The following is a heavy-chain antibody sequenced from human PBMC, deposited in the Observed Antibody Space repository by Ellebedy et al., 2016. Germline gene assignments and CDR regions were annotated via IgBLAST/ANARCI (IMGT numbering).Heavy chain of an antibody. D-gene: IGHD6-6*01. J-gene: IGHJ4*02. CDR1: GGSISSTTYY. Sequence: SETLSLXXTVSGGSISSTTYYWGWIRQPPGKGLEWIGSLYSTGISYNNPSLKNRVTMSVDTSKSQFSLNLTSVTAADTAVYYCVRHPGSSSTCDFWGQGTLVTVSS. V-gene: IGHV4-39*01. CDR3: VRHPGSSSTCDF. CDR2: LYSTGIS.